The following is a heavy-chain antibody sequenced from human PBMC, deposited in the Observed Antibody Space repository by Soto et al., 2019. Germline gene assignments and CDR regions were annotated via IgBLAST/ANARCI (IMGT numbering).Heavy chain of an antibody. CDR2: IYPSGTI. V-gene: IGHV4-30-2*01. CDR1: GVSITTNGYS. CDR3: ATYTAFAKYYFDY. Sequence: PSETLSLTCAVSGVSITTNGYSWSWIRQPPGKGLEWIGYIYPSGTIFYNPSLNSRVTILADTSNNQFSLKLTSVTAADTAVYFCATYTAFAKYYFDYWGRGTLVTVSS. J-gene: IGHJ4*02. D-gene: IGHD3-16*01.